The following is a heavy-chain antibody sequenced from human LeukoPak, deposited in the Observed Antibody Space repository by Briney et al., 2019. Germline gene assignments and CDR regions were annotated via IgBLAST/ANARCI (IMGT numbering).Heavy chain of an antibody. J-gene: IGHJ3*02. V-gene: IGHV1-58*01. CDR2: IVVGSGNT. CDR3: AAAYIGGAMVTNAFDI. D-gene: IGHD5-18*01. CDR1: GFSFTNSA. Sequence: SVKVSCKASGFSFTNSAVQWVRQARGQRLEWIGWIVVGSGNTIYVQKFQERVNITRDMSTSTAYMELSSLRSEDTAVYYCAAAYIGGAMVTNAFDIWGQGTMVTVSS.